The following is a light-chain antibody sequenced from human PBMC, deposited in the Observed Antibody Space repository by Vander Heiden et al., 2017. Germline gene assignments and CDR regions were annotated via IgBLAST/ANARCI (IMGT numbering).Light chain of an antibody. J-gene: IGLJ2*01. CDR1: SSNIGSNY. CDR3: AAWDDSFVV. Sequence: QSVLTQPPSASGTPGQRVTISCSGSSSNIGSNYVYWYQQRPGPVPKLLIYRNNQRPSGVPDRFSGSKSGTSASLAISGLRSEDEADYYCAAWDDSFVVFGGGTKLTVL. CDR2: RNN. V-gene: IGLV1-47*01.